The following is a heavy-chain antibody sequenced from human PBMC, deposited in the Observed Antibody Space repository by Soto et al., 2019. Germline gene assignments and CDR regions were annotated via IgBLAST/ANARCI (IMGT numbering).Heavy chain of an antibody. Sequence: PGGSLRLSCAASGFTFSSYGMHWVRQAPGKGLEWVAVISYDGSNKYYADSVKGRFTISRDNSKNTLYLQMNSLRAEDTAVYYCAKDTGVVQLVFWFDPWGQGTLVTVSS. CDR3: AKDTGVVQLVFWFDP. D-gene: IGHD6-13*01. CDR2: ISYDGSNK. J-gene: IGHJ5*02. V-gene: IGHV3-30*18. CDR1: GFTFSSYG.